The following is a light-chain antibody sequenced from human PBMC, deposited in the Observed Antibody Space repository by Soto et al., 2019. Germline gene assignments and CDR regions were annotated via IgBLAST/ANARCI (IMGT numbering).Light chain of an antibody. CDR1: SSNIGAGYE. CDR3: QSYDSSLSVLYV. CDR2: GNT. V-gene: IGLV1-40*01. J-gene: IGLJ1*01. Sequence: QSVLTQPPSVSGAPGQRVTTSCTGSSSNIGAGYEVHWFQQLPGTAPKLLIYGNTNRPSGVPDRFSGSKSDTSASLAITGLQPEDEADYYCQSYDSSLSVLYVFGTGTKVTVL.